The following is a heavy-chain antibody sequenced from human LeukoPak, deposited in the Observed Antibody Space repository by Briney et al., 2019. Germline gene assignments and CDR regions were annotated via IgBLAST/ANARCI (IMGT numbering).Heavy chain of an antibody. Sequence: ASVKVSCKASGYTFTGYYMHWVRQAPGQGLEWMGWINPDSGGTNYAQKFQGRVTMTRDTSITTAYMELSRLTSDDTAMYYCARRPGTKTSSGSRYDYWGQGTLVTVSS. CDR2: INPDSGGT. CDR1: GYTFTGYY. J-gene: IGHJ4*02. V-gene: IGHV1-2*02. CDR3: ARRPGTKTSSGSRYDY. D-gene: IGHD6-19*01.